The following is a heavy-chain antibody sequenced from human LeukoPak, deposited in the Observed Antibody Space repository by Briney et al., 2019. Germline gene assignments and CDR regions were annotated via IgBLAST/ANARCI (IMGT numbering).Heavy chain of an antibody. CDR3: ARESTVAGTIFDF. CDR2: IKEDGSKI. D-gene: IGHD6-19*01. Sequence: PGGSLRLSCAASGFTFTTNWMSWVRQPPGKGLEWEANIKEDGSKIYYVGSVRGRFTISRDNAKNSLYLQMDSLRAEDTAVYYCARESTVAGTIFDFWGQGTLVTVSS. J-gene: IGHJ4*02. V-gene: IGHV3-7*04. CDR1: GFTFTTNW.